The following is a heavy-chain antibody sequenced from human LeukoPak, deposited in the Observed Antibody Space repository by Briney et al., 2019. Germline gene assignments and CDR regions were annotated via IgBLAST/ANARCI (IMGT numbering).Heavy chain of an antibody. CDR3: ARDKDYYGSGRPF. V-gene: IGHV3-48*01. CDR1: GFTFSSYS. Sequence: PGGSLRLSCAASGFTFSSYSMNWVRQAPGKGLEWVSYISSSSSTIYYADSVKGRFTISRDNAKNSLYLQMNSLGAEDTAVYYCARDKDYYGSGRPFWGQGTLVTVSS. J-gene: IGHJ4*02. CDR2: ISSSSSTI. D-gene: IGHD3-10*01.